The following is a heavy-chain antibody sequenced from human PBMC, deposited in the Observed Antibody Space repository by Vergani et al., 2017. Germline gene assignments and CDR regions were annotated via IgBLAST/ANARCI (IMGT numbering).Heavy chain of an antibody. J-gene: IGHJ4*02. CDR1: GYTFTSYG. D-gene: IGHD3-22*01. V-gene: IGHV1-18*01. CDR2: ISAYNGNT. CDR3: ARDINYYDSSAGGAD. Sequence: QVQLVQSGAEVKKPGASVTVSCKASGYTFTSYGISWVRQAPGQGIEWMGWISAYNGNTNYAQKLQGRVTMTTDTSTSTAYMELRSLRSDDTAVYYCARDINYYDSSAGGADWGQGTLVTVSS.